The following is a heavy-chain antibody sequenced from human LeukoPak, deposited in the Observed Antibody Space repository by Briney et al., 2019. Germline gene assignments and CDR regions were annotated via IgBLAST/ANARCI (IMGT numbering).Heavy chain of an antibody. CDR1: GYFISSGYY. J-gene: IGHJ5*02. D-gene: IGHD3-16*01. V-gene: IGHV4-38-2*02. Sequence: SETLSLTCTVSGYFISSGYYWGWIRQPPGKGLQWIGSIHHSGSTYYNPSLKSRVTISVDTSKNQFSLNLTSVTAADTAVYYCARFTPQGYGWGGYNRFDPWGQGTLVTVSS. CDR2: IHHSGST. CDR3: ARFTPQGYGWGGYNRFDP.